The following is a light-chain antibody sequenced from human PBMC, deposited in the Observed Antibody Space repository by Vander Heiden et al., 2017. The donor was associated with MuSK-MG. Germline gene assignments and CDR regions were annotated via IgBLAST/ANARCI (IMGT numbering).Light chain of an antibody. V-gene: IGKV3-11*01. CDR1: QSVNRY. Sequence: EIVLTQSPATLSLSPGDGATLPCRASQSVNRYFALYQQRPGPAPRLLIYNTSNRATGIPARFSGSGSGTDFTLTISSLDPEDFAVYFCQQRTNWPLTFHEGTKVEIK. J-gene: IGKJ4*01. CDR3: QQRTNWPLT. CDR2: NTS.